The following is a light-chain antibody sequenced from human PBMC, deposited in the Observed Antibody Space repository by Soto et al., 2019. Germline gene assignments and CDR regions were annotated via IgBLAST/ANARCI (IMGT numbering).Light chain of an antibody. CDR1: SSKIGAGYD. Sequence: QSVLTQPPSVSGAPGQRVTISCTGSSSKIGAGYDVHWYQQLPGTAPKLLIYGNSNRPSGVPDRFSGSKSGTSASLAITGLQAEDEADYDCQSYDSSLSGWVFGGGTKLTVL. V-gene: IGLV1-40*01. CDR3: QSYDSSLSGWV. CDR2: GNS. J-gene: IGLJ3*02.